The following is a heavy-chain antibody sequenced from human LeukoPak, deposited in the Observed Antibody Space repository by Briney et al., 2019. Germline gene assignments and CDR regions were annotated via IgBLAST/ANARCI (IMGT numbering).Heavy chain of an antibody. D-gene: IGHD2-21*02. CDR1: GGSIRSYY. CDR2: IHYSGNT. J-gene: IGHJ4*02. V-gene: IGHV4-59*01. Sequence: SETLSLTCTVSGGSIRSYYWSWIRQPPGKGLEWFGNIHYSGNTNYNPSLRSRVTMSLDTSKNQISLNLSSVTEADTAVYYCATVTGDFWGQGTLVTVSS. CDR3: ATVTGDF.